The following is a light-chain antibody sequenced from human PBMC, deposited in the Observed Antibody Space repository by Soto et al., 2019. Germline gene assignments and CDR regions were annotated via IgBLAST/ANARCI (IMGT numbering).Light chain of an antibody. CDR3: NSYTTSSTLV. CDR2: DVS. Sequence: QSVLTQPASVSGSPGQSITISCTGTSSDVGTYKYVSWYQQHPGKAPKLMIYDVSNRPSGVSSRFSGSKSGNTASLTISGLQAEDEADYYCNSYTTSSTLVFGTGTKVTVL. V-gene: IGLV2-14*03. CDR1: SSDVGTYKY. J-gene: IGLJ1*01.